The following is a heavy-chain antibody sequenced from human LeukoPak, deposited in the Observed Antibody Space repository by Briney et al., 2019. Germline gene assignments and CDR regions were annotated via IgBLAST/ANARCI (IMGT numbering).Heavy chain of an antibody. V-gene: IGHV4-4*07. CDR2: IYTSGST. J-gene: IGHJ5*02. D-gene: IGHD3-22*01. CDR3: ARGEGWYYYGTSGANWFDP. CDR1: GGSISSYY. Sequence: PSETLSLTCTVSGGSISSYYWSWIRQPAGKGLEWIGRIYTSGSTNYNPSLKSRVTMSIDTSKNQFSLKLSSVTAADTAFYYCARGEGWYYYGTSGANWFDPWGQGILVTVSS.